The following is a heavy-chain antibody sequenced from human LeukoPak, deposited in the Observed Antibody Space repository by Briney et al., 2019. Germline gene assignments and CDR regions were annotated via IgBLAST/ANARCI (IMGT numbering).Heavy chain of an antibody. Sequence: GESLKISCKGSGYSFPNYWIGWVRQMPGKGLEWVAIIYPGDSGTRYSPSFQGQVTISADMSISTAYQQWSSLKASDTAVYYCARPGGSGSYYYFYGINAWGQGTTVTVSS. CDR2: IYPGDSGT. J-gene: IGHJ6*02. CDR3: ARPGGSGSYYYFYGINA. D-gene: IGHD3-10*01. CDR1: GYSFPNYW. V-gene: IGHV5-51*01.